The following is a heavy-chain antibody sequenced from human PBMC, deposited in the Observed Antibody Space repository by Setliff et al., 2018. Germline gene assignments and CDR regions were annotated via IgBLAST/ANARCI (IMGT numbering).Heavy chain of an antibody. CDR3: ARLGGYGDYRTYSFDY. D-gene: IGHD4-17*01. J-gene: IGHJ4*02. V-gene: IGHV4-38-2*02. Sequence: PSETLSLTCTVSGHSIRSASYWGWIRQSPGKGLEWIATVHHSGAAPYNPSLKSRLTISVDTSKNQFSLKLSSVTAADPALYYCARLGGYGDYRTYSFDYWGQGTLVTVSS. CDR1: GHSIRSASY. CDR2: VHHSGAA.